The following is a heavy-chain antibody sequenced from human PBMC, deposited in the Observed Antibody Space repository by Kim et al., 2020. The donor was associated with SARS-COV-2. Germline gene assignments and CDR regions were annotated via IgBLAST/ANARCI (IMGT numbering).Heavy chain of an antibody. CDR3: ARVYYYGSGSYGMDV. D-gene: IGHD3-10*01. J-gene: IGHJ6*02. Sequence: QKFQGRVTMTADESTSTAYMELSSLRSEDTAVYYCARVYYYGSGSYGMDVWGQGTTVTVSS. V-gene: IGHV1-69*01.